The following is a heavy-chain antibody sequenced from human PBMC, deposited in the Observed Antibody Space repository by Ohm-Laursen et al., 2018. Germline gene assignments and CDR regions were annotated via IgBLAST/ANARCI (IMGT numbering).Heavy chain of an antibody. CDR3: ARGWGNPI. D-gene: IGHD7-27*01. CDR2: INHSGNS. CDR1: GGSFYNYY. Sequence: TLSLTCAVHGGSFYNYYWSWIRQPPGKGLEWIGEINHSGNSNYNPSLKSRVTISLDTSNNQFSLKLNSVTAADTAIYYCARGWGNPIWGQGTMVTVSS. J-gene: IGHJ3*02. V-gene: IGHV4-34*01.